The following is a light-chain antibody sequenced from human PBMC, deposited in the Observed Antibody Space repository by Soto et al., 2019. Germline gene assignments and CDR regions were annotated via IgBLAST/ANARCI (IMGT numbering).Light chain of an antibody. CDR1: SSNIGGNS. J-gene: IGLJ1*01. V-gene: IGLV1-51*01. CDR2: DDN. Sequence: QSVLTPPPSVSAAPGQKVTISCSGSSSNIGGNSVSWYQQRPGTAPKLLIYDDNKRPSGIPDRFSGSKSGTSATLGITGFQTGDEADYYCGPWDSRPSAYVVRTGTKVNVL. CDR3: GPWDSRPSAYV.